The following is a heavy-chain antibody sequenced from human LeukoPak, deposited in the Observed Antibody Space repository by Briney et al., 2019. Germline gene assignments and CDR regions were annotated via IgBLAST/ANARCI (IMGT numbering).Heavy chain of an antibody. CDR2: ISAYNGNT. J-gene: IGHJ6*02. CDR1: GYTFASYG. V-gene: IGHV1-18*01. CDR3: ARAYDFWSGYLTPLVHSYYGMDV. D-gene: IGHD3-3*01. Sequence: PWASGKVSWKASGYTFASYGIRWVRQAPGQGLGWVGWISAYNGNTNYAQELQRRVTMTTETSTSKAYMELRSLRSDDTAVYYCARAYDFWSGYLTPLVHSYYGMDVWGQGTTVPVSS.